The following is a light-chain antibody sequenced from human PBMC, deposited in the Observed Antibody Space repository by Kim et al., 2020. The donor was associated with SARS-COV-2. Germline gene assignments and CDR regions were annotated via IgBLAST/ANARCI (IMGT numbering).Light chain of an antibody. Sequence: EIVLTQSPATLSLSPGERATLSCRASQSVSSYLAWYQQKPGQDPRLLIYDASTRATGIPARFSGSGSGTDFTLTISSLEPEDFAVYYCQQRSNRPLTFGGGTKVDIK. CDR2: DAS. CDR3: QQRSNRPLT. J-gene: IGKJ4*01. V-gene: IGKV3-11*01. CDR1: QSVSSY.